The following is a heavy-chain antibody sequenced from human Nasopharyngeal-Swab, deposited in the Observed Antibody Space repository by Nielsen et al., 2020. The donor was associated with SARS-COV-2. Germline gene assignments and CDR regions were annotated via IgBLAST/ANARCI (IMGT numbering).Heavy chain of an antibody. V-gene: IGHV3-9*01. J-gene: IGHJ4*02. CDR1: GFTFDDYA. CDR3: AKAAPKIVVVALFDY. Sequence: SLTISCADSGFTFDDYAMHWVRQAPGKGLEWVSGISWNSGSIGYADSVKGRFTISRDNAKNSLYLQMNSLRAEDTALYYCAKAAPKIVVVALFDYWGQGTLVTVSS. D-gene: IGHD2-15*01. CDR2: ISWNSGSI.